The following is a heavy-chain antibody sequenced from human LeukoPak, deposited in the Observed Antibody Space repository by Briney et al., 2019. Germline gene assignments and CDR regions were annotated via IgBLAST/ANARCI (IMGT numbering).Heavy chain of an antibody. D-gene: IGHD1-26*01. Sequence: PSETLSLTCTVSGGSISSGSYYWSWIRQPAGKGLEWIGRIYTSGSTNYNPSLKSRVTISVDTSKNQFSLKLSSVTAADTAVYYCARPTRRSWELKGLYYFDYWGQGTLVTVSS. CDR2: IYTSGST. V-gene: IGHV4-61*02. J-gene: IGHJ4*02. CDR3: ARPTRRSWELKGLYYFDY. CDR1: GGSISSGSYY.